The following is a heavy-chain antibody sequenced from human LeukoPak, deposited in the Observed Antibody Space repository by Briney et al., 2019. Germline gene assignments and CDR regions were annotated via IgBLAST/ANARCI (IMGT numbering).Heavy chain of an antibody. CDR1: GFTFSSYG. V-gene: IGHV3-30*02. CDR3: AKGHCSGGSCYFFDY. Sequence: PGGSLRLSCAASGFTFSSYGMHWVRQAPGKGLGWVAFVRYDGSNKYYADSVKGRFTISRDNSKNTLYLQMNSLRAEDTAVYYCAKGHCSGGSCYFFDYWGQGTLVTVSS. CDR2: VRYDGSNK. J-gene: IGHJ4*02. D-gene: IGHD2-15*01.